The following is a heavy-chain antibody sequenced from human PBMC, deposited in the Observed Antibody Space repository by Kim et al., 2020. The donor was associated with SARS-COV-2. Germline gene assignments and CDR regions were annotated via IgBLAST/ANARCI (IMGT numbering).Heavy chain of an antibody. V-gene: IGHV4-59*08. CDR1: GGSISSYY. CDR3: ARRALGYCSSTGCQDAFDI. J-gene: IGHJ3*02. CDR2: IYYSGST. D-gene: IGHD2-2*01. Sequence: SETLSLTCTVSGGSISSYYWSWIRQPPGKGLEWIGYIYYSGSTNYNPSLKSRVTISVDTSKNQFSLKLSSVTAADTAVYYCARRALGYCSSTGCQDAFDIWGQGTMVTVSS.